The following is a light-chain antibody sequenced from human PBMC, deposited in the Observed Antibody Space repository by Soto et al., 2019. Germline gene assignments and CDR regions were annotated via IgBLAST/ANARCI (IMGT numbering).Light chain of an antibody. J-gene: IGKJ1*01. CDR3: QQLNSFPRT. Sequence: DIQLTQSPSFLSASVGDRVTITCRASQGIGSYLAWYQQKPGKAPKLLIFAASTLQGGVPSRFSGSGSGTEFTLTISSLQPEDFETYYCQQLNSFPRTLGQGTKVDI. CDR2: AAS. V-gene: IGKV1-9*01. CDR1: QGIGSY.